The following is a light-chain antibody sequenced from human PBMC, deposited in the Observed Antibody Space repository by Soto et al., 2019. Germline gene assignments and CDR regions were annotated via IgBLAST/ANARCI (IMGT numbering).Light chain of an antibody. CDR1: SSDVGSYNL. J-gene: IGLJ2*01. V-gene: IGLV2-23*02. CDR3: CSYAGSSTFV. CDR2: DDG. Sequence: QSALTQPASVSGSPGQSITISCTGTSSDVGSYNLVSWYQQHPGKAPKLMIYDDGKRPSGISNRFSGSKSGNTASLTVSGLQAEDEADYYCCSYAGSSTFVFGGGTQLTVL.